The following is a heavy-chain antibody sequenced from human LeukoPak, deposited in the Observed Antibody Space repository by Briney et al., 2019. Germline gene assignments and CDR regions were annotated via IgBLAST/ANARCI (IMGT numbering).Heavy chain of an antibody. Sequence: GGSLRLSCAASGFSFSDYYMTWIRQAPGKGLEWVSYISSSGTYTNYADSVKGRFTISRDNAKNSLFLQMNTLRADDTAVYYCARIGRSGFVLDVWGQGTTVTVSS. CDR3: ARIGRSGFVLDV. D-gene: IGHD3-10*01. CDR2: ISSSGTYT. CDR1: GFSFSDYY. V-gene: IGHV3-11*03. J-gene: IGHJ6*02.